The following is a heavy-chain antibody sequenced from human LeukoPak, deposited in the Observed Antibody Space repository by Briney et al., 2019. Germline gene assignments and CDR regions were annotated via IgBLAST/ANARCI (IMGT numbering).Heavy chain of an antibody. CDR3: AKGSLIRGVIPPGFDY. V-gene: IGHV3-23*01. CDR2: ISGSGGST. CDR1: GFTFSSYA. J-gene: IGHJ4*02. Sequence: GGSLRLSCAASGFTFSSYAMSWVRQAPGKGLEWVSAISGSGGSTYYADSVKGRFTISRDNSKNTLYLQMNSLRAEDTAVYYCAKGSLIRGVIPPGFDYWGRGTLVTVSS. D-gene: IGHD3-10*01.